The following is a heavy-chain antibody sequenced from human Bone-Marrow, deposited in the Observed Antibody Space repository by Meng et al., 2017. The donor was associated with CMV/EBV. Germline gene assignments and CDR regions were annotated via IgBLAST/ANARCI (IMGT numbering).Heavy chain of an antibody. Sequence: GESLKISCAASGFTFSSYEMNWVRQAPGKGLEWVSYISSSGSTIYYADSVKGRFTISRDNAKNSLYPQMNSLRAEDTAVYYCASTTSSGWYRWFDPWGQGTRVTGSS. D-gene: IGHD6-19*01. J-gene: IGHJ5*02. CDR1: GFTFSSYE. CDR2: ISSSGSTI. V-gene: IGHV3-48*03. CDR3: ASTTSSGWYRWFDP.